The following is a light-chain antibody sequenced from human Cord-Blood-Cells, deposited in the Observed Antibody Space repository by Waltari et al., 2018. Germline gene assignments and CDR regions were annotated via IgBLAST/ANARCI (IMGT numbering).Light chain of an antibody. V-gene: IGLV2-14*03. Sequence: QSALTQPASVSGSPGQSITISCTGTSSDVGGYNYVSWYQQPPGKAPKLMIYDVSNRPSGVSTRFSGSNSGNTASLTISGLQAEDEADYYCSSYTSSSTLVFGGGTKLTVL. CDR1: SSDVGGYNY. J-gene: IGLJ3*02. CDR2: DVS. CDR3: SSYTSSSTLV.